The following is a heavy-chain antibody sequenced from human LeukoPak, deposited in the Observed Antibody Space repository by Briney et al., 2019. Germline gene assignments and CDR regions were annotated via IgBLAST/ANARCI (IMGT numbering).Heavy chain of an antibody. V-gene: IGHV4-39*01. CDR3: ARQGYSSGWYFDY. CDR1: GGSISSSSYY. CDR2: IYYSGST. D-gene: IGHD6-19*01. Sequence: SETLSLTCTVSGGSISSSSYYWGWIRQPPGKGLEWIGSIYYSGSTYYNPSLKSRVTISVDTSKNQISLKLSSVTAADTAVYYCARQGYSSGWYFDYWGQGTLVTVSS. J-gene: IGHJ4*02.